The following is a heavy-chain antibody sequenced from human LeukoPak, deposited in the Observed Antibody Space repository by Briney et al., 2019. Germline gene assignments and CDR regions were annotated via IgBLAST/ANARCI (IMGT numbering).Heavy chain of an antibody. Sequence: SETLSLTCTVSGGSISSYYWSWIRQPPGKGLEWIGYIYYSGSTNYNPSLKSRVTISVDTSKNQFSLKLSSVTAADTAVYYCARLQPGGGYEVNLDYWGQGTLVTVSS. V-gene: IGHV4-59*08. D-gene: IGHD5-12*01. J-gene: IGHJ4*02. CDR1: GGSISSYY. CDR2: IYYSGST. CDR3: ARLQPGGGYEVNLDY.